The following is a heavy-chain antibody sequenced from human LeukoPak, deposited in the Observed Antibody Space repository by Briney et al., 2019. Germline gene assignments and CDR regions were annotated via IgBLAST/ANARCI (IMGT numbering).Heavy chain of an antibody. CDR1: GYTLTELS. CDR2: FDPEDGET. D-gene: IGHD6-13*01. J-gene: IGHJ1*01. CDR3: ARARSSSWEPFQH. Sequence: ASVKVSCKVSGYTLTELSMHWVRQAPGKGLEWMGGFDPEDGETIYAQKFQGRVTMATDTSTSTAYMELRSLRSDDTAVYYCARARSSSWEPFQHWGQGTLVTVSS. V-gene: IGHV1-24*01.